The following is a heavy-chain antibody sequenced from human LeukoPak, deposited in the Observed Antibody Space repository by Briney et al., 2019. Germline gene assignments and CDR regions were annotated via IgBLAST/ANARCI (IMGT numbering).Heavy chain of an antibody. V-gene: IGHV4-34*01. CDR3: ASSGYSYGFRFSWFDP. Sequence: PSETLSLTCAVYGGSFSGYYWSWIRQPPGKGLEWIGEINHSGSTNYNPSLKSRVTVSVDTSKNQFSLKLSSVTAADTAVYYCASSGYSYGFRFSWFDPWGQGTLVTVSS. CDR1: GGSFSGYY. J-gene: IGHJ5*02. CDR2: INHSGST. D-gene: IGHD5-18*01.